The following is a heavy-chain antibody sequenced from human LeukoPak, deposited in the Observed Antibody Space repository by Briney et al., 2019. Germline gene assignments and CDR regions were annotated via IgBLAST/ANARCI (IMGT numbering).Heavy chain of an antibody. D-gene: IGHD2-21*02. V-gene: IGHV4-31*03. CDR2: IHYSGNI. Sequence: SETLSLTRTLSGDSLSNGGYHCTWIRQHPGKGLEWIGYIHYSGNIDSAPSLRSRLTISIDTSKNQFSLRLDSVTVADTAVYYCARDFTKTASPDAFDVWGHGTLVAVSS. CDR1: GDSLSNGGYH. J-gene: IGHJ3*01. CDR3: ARDFTKTASPDAFDV.